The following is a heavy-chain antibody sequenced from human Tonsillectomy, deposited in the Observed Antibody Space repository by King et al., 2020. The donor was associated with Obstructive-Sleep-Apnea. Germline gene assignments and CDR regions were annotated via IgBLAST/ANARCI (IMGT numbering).Heavy chain of an antibody. D-gene: IGHD3-9*01. J-gene: IGHJ4*02. Sequence: DVQLVESGGGLVQPGGSLRLSCAASGFIFSNYAMSWVRQAPGKGLEWVSVFSGRGDYTYYADSVKGRFTISKDNSKDTLYLQMNSLRAEDAAVYYCAKDRPARHFDWLLKGVPYFDYWGQGTLVTVSS. CDR3: AKDRPARHFDWLLKGVPYFDY. CDR2: FSGRGDYT. V-gene: IGHV3-23*04. CDR1: GFIFSNYA.